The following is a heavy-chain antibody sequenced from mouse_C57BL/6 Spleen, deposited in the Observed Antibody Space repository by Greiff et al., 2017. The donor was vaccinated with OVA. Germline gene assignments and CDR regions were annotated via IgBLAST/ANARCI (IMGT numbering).Heavy chain of an antibody. J-gene: IGHJ2*01. CDR1: GYTFTSYW. Sequence: VQLQQPGAELVRPGTSVKLSCKASGYTFTSYWMHWVKQRPGQGLEWIGVIDPSDSYTNYNQKFKGKATLTVDTSSSTAYMQLSSLTSADSAVYYCARGGYYVSSPHWYFDYWGQGTTLTVSS. CDR3: ARGGYYVSSPHWYFDY. V-gene: IGHV1-59*01. D-gene: IGHD1-1*01. CDR2: IDPSDSYT.